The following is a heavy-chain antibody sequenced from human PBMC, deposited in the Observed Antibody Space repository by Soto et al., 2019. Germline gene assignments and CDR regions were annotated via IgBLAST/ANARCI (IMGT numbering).Heavy chain of an antibody. J-gene: IGHJ4*02. CDR2: MTPISGDT. Sequence: QVQLVQSGAEVKKPGASVKVSCKASGYTFTNYDINWVRQATGQGLEWVGWMTPISGDTGYAQNFQGRVTMTRDTPRRTAYLELSSLTSVDPAVYYCARNLYNTGSFDHWGQGTLVTVSS. CDR1: GYTFTNYD. V-gene: IGHV1-8*02. D-gene: IGHD3-10*01. CDR3: ARNLYNTGSFDH.